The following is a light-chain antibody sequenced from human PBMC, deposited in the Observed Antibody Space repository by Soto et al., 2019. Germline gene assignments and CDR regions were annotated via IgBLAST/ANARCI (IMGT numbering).Light chain of an antibody. V-gene: IGLV2-14*01. J-gene: IGLJ3*02. CDR1: SSDVGGYNR. CDR2: EVS. CDR3: TSFTSSNTWV. Sequence: QSVLTQPASVSGSPGQSITISCTGTSSDVGGYNRVSWSQQHPGKAPKLMIYEVSNRHSGVSNRFSGSKSGNTASLTISGLQPEDEAHYYCTSFTSSNTWVFGGGTKLTVL.